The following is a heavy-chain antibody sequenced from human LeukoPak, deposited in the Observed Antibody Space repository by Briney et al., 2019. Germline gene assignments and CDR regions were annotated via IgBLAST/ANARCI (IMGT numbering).Heavy chain of an antibody. Sequence: GGSLRLSCAASGFTFSSYAMSWVRQAPGKGLEWVSAISGSGGSTYYADSVKGRFTLSRDNSKNTLYLQMNSLRAEDTAVYYRAKGDIVVVPAANTPLENWGQGTLVTVSS. CDR2: ISGSGGST. CDR3: AKGDIVVVPAANTPLEN. J-gene: IGHJ4*02. CDR1: GFTFSSYA. D-gene: IGHD2-2*01. V-gene: IGHV3-23*01.